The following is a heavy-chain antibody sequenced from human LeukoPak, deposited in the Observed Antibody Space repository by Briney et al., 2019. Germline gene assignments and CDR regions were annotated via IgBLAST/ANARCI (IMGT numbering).Heavy chain of an antibody. J-gene: IGHJ4*02. V-gene: IGHV3-23*01. CDR3: AKDTYSTSPYYFDY. CDR1: GFTFNNYA. CDR2: ISSGGST. D-gene: IGHD1-26*01. Sequence: GGSLRLSCTASGFTFNNYAMSWVRQAPGKGLKWVSGISSGGSTYYADSVRGRFTISRDNSKNTLYLQMNSLRAEDTAVYYCAKDTYSTSPYYFDYWGQGTLVTVSS.